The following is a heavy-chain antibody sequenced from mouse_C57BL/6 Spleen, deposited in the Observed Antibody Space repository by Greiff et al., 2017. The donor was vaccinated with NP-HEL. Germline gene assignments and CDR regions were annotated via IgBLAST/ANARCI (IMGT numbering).Heavy chain of an antibody. D-gene: IGHD1-1*01. CDR2: IDPSDSET. Sequence: QVQLQQPGAELVRPGSSVKLSCKASGYTFTSYWMHWVKQRPIQGLEWIGNIDPSDSETHYNQKFKDKATLTVDKSSSTAYMQLSSLTSEDSAVYYCAKSLYYGSVGFAYWGQGTLVTVSA. CDR3: AKSLYYGSVGFAY. CDR1: GYTFTSYW. J-gene: IGHJ3*01. V-gene: IGHV1-52*01.